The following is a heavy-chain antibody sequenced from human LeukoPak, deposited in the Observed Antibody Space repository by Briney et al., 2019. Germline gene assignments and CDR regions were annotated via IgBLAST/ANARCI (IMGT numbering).Heavy chain of an antibody. CDR3: AKGYDSSGYPPFDY. Sequence: GGSLRLSCAASGFTFSSYAMNWVRQAPGKGLEWVSAISGSGGSTYYADSVKGRFTISRDNSKNTLYLQMNSLRAEDTAVYYCAKGYDSSGYPPFDYWGQGTLVTVSS. J-gene: IGHJ4*02. CDR2: ISGSGGST. D-gene: IGHD3-22*01. CDR1: GFTFSSYA. V-gene: IGHV3-23*01.